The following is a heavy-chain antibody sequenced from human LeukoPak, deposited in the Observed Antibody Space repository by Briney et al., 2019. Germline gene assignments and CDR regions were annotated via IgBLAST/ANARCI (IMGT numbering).Heavy chain of an antibody. CDR2: FYTSGSI. Sequence: SETLSLTCTVSGGSISSGSYYWSWLRQPAGKGLEWFGRFYTSGSINYNPSLKSRVTISVDRSKNQFSLKVNSVTAADTAVYYCARGRDGYNFLNRGEYYYFDYWGQGILVTVSS. V-gene: IGHV4-61*02. J-gene: IGHJ4*02. CDR3: ARGRDGYNFLNRGEYYYFDY. CDR1: GGSISSGSYY. D-gene: IGHD5-24*01.